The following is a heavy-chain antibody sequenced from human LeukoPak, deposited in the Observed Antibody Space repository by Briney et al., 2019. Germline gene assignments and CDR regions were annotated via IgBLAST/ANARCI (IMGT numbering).Heavy chain of an antibody. CDR2: IGGSGGST. J-gene: IGHJ4*02. V-gene: IGHV3-23*01. CDR3: AKSTGWYSSADY. Sequence: PGGSLRLSCAASGFTFSSHVMSWVRQAPGKGLEWVSGIGGSGGSTYYADSVKGRFTISRDNSKNTLYLQMSGLRAEDTAVYYCAKSTGWYSSADYWGQGTLVTVSS. D-gene: IGHD6-19*01. CDR1: GFTFSSHV.